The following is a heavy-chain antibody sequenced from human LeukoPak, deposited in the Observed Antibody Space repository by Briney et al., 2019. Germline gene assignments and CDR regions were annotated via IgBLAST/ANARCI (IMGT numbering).Heavy chain of an antibody. Sequence: GGSLRLSCAASGFTFSSYGMHWVRQAPGKGLEWVAVIWYDGSNKYYADSVKGRFTISRDNSKNPLYLQMNSLRAEDTAVYYCAKDQAAAGTRGDAFDIWGQGTMVTVSS. J-gene: IGHJ3*02. CDR2: IWYDGSNK. CDR1: GFTFSSYG. D-gene: IGHD6-13*01. CDR3: AKDQAAAGTRGDAFDI. V-gene: IGHV3-33*06.